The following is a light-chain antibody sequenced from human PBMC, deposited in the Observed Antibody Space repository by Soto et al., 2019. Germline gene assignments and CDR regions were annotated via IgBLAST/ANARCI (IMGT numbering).Light chain of an antibody. CDR2: DAS. CDR3: QHYNDWPPKQYT. V-gene: IGKV3-15*01. CDR1: KSVSSY. Sequence: EIVMTQSPATLYVSPGERATLSCRASKSVSSYLAWYQQKPGQAPRLLIYDASTRATGIPARFSGSGSGTEFTLTISSLQSEDFAVYYCQHYNDWPPKQYTFGQGTKLEIK. J-gene: IGKJ2*01.